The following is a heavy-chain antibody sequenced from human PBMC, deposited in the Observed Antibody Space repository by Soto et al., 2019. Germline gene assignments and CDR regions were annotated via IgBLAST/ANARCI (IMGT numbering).Heavy chain of an antibody. Sequence: ASVKVSCKVSGYTLTELSMHWVRQAPGKGLEWMGGFDPEDGETIYAQKFQGRVTMTEDTSTDTAYMELSSLRSEDTAVYHCATDSPKYCSSTSCYKWGWFDPWGQGTLVTVSS. D-gene: IGHD2-2*02. CDR2: FDPEDGET. J-gene: IGHJ5*02. V-gene: IGHV1-24*01. CDR1: GYTLTELS. CDR3: ATDSPKYCSSTSCYKWGWFDP.